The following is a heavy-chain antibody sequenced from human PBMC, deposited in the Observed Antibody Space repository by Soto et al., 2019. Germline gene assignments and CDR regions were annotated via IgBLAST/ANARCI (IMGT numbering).Heavy chain of an antibody. CDR2: IKSKTDGGTT. D-gene: IGHD3-9*01. CDR3: TSTYYDILTGYSSLDS. V-gene: IGHV3-15*01. Sequence: PGGSLRLSCAASGFTFSNAWMSWVRQAPGKGLEWVGRIKSKTDGGTTDYAAPVKGRFTISRDDSKNTLYLQMNSLKTEDTAVYYCTSTYYDILTGYSSLDSWGQGTLVTVS. J-gene: IGHJ4*02. CDR1: GFTFSNAW.